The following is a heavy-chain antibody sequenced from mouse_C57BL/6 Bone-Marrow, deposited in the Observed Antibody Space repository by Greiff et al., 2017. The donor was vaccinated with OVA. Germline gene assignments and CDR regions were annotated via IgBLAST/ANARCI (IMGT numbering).Heavy chain of an antibody. Sequence: EVQLVESGGGLVQPKGSLKLSCAASGFTFNTYAMHWVRQAPGQGLEWVARIRSKSSNYATYYADSVKDRFTISRDDSQSMLYLQMNNLKTEDTAMNYCVRRNLGTTVVAKAMDYWGQGTSVTVSS. CDR2: IRSKSSNYAT. D-gene: IGHD1-1*01. V-gene: IGHV10-3*01. J-gene: IGHJ4*01. CDR3: VRRNLGTTVVAKAMDY. CDR1: GFTFNTYA.